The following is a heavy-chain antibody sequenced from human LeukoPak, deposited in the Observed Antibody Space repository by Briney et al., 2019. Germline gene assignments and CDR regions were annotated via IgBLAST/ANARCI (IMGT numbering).Heavy chain of an antibody. J-gene: IGHJ4*02. CDR2: ISYDGSNN. CDR1: GFSFSDYG. CDR3: AKSGQLVLYYFDY. V-gene: IGHV3-30*18. D-gene: IGHD6-13*01. Sequence: PGRSLRLSCAASGFSFSDYGIHWVRQAPGKGLEWVAVISYDGSNNYYADSVKGRFTISRDNSKNTLYLQMNSLRAEDTAVYYCAKSGQLVLYYFDYWGQGTLVTVSS.